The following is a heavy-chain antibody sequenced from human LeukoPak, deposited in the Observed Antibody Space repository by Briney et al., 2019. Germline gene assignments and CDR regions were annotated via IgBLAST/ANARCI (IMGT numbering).Heavy chain of an antibody. Sequence: ASVKVSCKASGGTFSSYAISWVRQAPGQGLEWMGGIIPMFGTGNHAQKFQGRVTITADKSTNTAYMELSSLRSEDTAVYYCARTDLPAAFDIWGQGTMVTVSS. V-gene: IGHV1-69*06. CDR3: ARTDLPAAFDI. CDR1: GGTFSSYA. J-gene: IGHJ3*02. CDR2: IIPMFGTG.